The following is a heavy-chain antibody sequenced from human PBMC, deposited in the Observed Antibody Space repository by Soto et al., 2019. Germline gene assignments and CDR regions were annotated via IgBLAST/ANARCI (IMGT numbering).Heavy chain of an antibody. CDR1: EFTFSNYA. V-gene: IGHV3-23*01. J-gene: IGHJ4*02. CDR2: ISYGGGTT. CDR3: AKNPGYYYDSTGYHFDY. D-gene: IGHD3-22*01. Sequence: GGSLRLYCAASEFTFSNYAMSWVRQAPGKGLEWVSAISYGGGTTYYADSVKGRFTISRDNSKNTLYLQMNSLRAEDTAVYYCAKNPGYYYDSTGYHFDYWGQGT.